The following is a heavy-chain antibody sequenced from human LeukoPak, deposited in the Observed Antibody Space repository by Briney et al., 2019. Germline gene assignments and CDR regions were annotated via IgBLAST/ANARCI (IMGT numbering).Heavy chain of an antibody. D-gene: IGHD1-26*01. CDR1: GYTFTSYY. Sequence: ASVKVSCKASGYTFTSYYMHWVRQAPGQGLEWMGIINPSGGSTSYAQKFQGRVTMTRDMSTSTVYMELSSLRSEDTAVCYCARSGVGATKFLRYWGLGTLVTVSS. V-gene: IGHV1-46*01. CDR2: INPSGGST. CDR3: ARSGVGATKFLRY. J-gene: IGHJ4*02.